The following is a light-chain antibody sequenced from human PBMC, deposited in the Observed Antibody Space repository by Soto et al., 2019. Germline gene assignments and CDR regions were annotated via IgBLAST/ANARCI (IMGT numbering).Light chain of an antibody. CDR2: GNS. V-gene: IGLV1-40*01. CDR1: SSNIGAGYD. J-gene: IGLJ3*02. Sequence: QSVLTQPPSVSGAPGQRVTISCTRGSSNIGAGYDVHWYQQLPGTAPKLLIYGNSNRPSGVPDRFSGSKSGTSASLAITGLRAEDEADYYCQSYDSSLSGWVFGGGTKVTVL. CDR3: QSYDSSLSGWV.